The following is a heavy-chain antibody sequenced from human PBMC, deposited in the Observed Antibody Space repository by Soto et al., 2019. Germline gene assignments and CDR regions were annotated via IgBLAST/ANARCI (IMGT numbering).Heavy chain of an antibody. CDR3: TVLATGGAY. J-gene: IGHJ4*02. Sequence: ASVKVYCKASGGTFSSYAISWVRQAPGQGLEWMGGIIPIFGTANYAQKFQGRVTITADKSTSTAYMELSSLRSEDTIPFSTTVLATGGAYWGQGALVTVSS. D-gene: IGHD4-17*01. CDR2: IIPIFGTA. V-gene: IGHV1-69*06. CDR1: GGTFSSYA.